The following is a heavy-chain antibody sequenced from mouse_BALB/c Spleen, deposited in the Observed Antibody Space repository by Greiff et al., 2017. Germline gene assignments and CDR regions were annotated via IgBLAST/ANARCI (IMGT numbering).Heavy chain of an antibody. Sequence: DVKLVESGGGLVKPGGSLKLSCAASGFTFSSYAMSWVRQTPEKRLEWVASISSGGSTYYPDSVKGRFTISRDNARNILYLQMSSLRSEDTAMYYCARDGEYGNYFDYWGQGTTLTVSS. CDR2: ISSGGST. CDR1: GFTFSSYA. CDR3: ARDGEYGNYFDY. J-gene: IGHJ2*01. V-gene: IGHV5-6-5*01. D-gene: IGHD2-10*02.